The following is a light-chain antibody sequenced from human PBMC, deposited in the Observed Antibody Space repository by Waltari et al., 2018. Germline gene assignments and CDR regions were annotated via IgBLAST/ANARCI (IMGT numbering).Light chain of an antibody. CDR2: KAS. Sequence: DIQMTQSPSTLSASVGDRVTITCRASQSISSWLAWYQQKTGKAPKLLIYKASSLESGVPSRFSGSGSRTEFTLTISTLQPDDFATYYCQQYNSYPYTFGQGTKLEIK. CDR3: QQYNSYPYT. CDR1: QSISSW. V-gene: IGKV1-5*03. J-gene: IGKJ2*01.